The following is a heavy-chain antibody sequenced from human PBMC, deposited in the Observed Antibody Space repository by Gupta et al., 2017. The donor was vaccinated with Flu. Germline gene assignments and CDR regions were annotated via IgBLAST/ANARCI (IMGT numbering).Heavy chain of an antibody. D-gene: IGHD6-6*01. CDR2: TTPIFGTA. J-gene: IGHJ6*03. Sequence: GQGLEWIGGTTPIFGTANYALKFQGRVTFTADESTRTVYMELNSLKSEDTAVYYCARVPREHSTSPHSSYMDVWGKGTTVTVSS. CDR3: ARVPREHSTSPHSSYMDV. V-gene: IGHV1-69*01.